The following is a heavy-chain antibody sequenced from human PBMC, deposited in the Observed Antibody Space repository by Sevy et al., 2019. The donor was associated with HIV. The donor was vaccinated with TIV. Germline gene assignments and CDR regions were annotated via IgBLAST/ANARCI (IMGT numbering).Heavy chain of an antibody. J-gene: IGHJ6*02. CDR1: GGSISRYY. D-gene: IGHD6-6*01. V-gene: IGHV4-59*01. CDR3: ARGSSSSSSLYYYYGMDV. Sequence: SETLSLTCTVSGGSISRYYWSWIRQPPGKGLEWIGYIYYSGSTNYNPSLKSRVTISVDTSKNQFSLKLSSVTAADTAVYYCARGSSSSSSLYYYYGMDVWGQGTTVTVSS. CDR2: IYYSGST.